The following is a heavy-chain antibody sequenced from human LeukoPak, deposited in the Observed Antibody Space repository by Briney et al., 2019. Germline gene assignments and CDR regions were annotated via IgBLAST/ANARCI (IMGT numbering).Heavy chain of an antibody. J-gene: IGHJ4*02. CDR2: ISYSGSS. Sequence: PSETLSLTCTVSGASVISGGYCWSWLRQRPGKGLEWIGYISYSGSSCYNPSRKSRLTISVNTSKNQFSLTLTSMTAADTAVYFCARIQQWLGFDSWGQGTLVTVPS. V-gene: IGHV4-31*03. D-gene: IGHD6-19*01. CDR3: ARIQQWLGFDS. CDR1: GASVISGGYC.